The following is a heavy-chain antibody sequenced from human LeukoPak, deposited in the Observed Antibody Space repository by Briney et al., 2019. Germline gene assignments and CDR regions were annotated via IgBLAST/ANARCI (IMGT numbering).Heavy chain of an antibody. CDR1: GFTVSSNY. Sequence: HPGGSLRLSCAASGFTVSSNYMSWVRQAPGKGLEWVSVIYSGGSTYYADSVKGRFTISRDNSKNTLYLQMNSLRAEDTAVYYCARGPLGQWLSFDYWGQGTLVTVSS. V-gene: IGHV3-53*01. D-gene: IGHD6-19*01. CDR2: IYSGGST. J-gene: IGHJ4*02. CDR3: ARGPLGQWLSFDY.